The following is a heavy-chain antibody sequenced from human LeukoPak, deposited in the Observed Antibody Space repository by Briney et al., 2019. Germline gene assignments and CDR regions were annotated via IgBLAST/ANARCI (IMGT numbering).Heavy chain of an antibody. CDR2: ISYDGSNK. D-gene: IGHD6-13*01. J-gene: IGHJ6*02. V-gene: IGHV3-30*04. Sequence: GRSLRLSCAASGFTFSSYAMHWVRQAPGKGLEWVAVISYDGSNKYYADSVKGRFTISRDNSKNTLYLQMNSLRAEDTAVYYCARDQVAAVGRVVRYYYYYYGMDVWGQGTTVTVSS. CDR3: ARDQVAAVGRVVRYYYYYYGMDV. CDR1: GFTFSSYA.